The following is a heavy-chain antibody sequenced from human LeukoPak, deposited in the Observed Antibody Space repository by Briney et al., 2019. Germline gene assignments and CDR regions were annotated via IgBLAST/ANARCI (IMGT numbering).Heavy chain of an antibody. V-gene: IGHV3-30*18. CDR1: GFTFSSYG. CDR3: AKDPWDY. Sequence: GGSLRLSCAASGFTFSSYGMHWVRQAPGKGLEWVAVISYDGSNKYYADSVKGRFTIFRDNSKNTLYLQMNSLRAEDTAVYYCAKDPWDYWGQGTLVTVSS. J-gene: IGHJ4*02. CDR2: ISYDGSNK.